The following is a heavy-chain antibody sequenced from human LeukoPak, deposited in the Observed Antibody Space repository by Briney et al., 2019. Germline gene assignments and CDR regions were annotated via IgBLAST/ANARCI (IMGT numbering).Heavy chain of an antibody. CDR2: ISSSSSTI. CDR1: GESFSGYY. J-gene: IGHJ4*02. V-gene: IGHV3-11*04. D-gene: IGHD2-2*02. CDR3: ARGPHAYPAIPLLWLLY. Sequence: LSLTCTVYGESFSGYYWSWIRQPPGKGLEWVSYISSSSSTIYYADSVKGRFTISRDNAKNSLYLQMNSLRAEDTAVYYCARGPHAYPAIPLLWLLYWGQGTLVTVSS.